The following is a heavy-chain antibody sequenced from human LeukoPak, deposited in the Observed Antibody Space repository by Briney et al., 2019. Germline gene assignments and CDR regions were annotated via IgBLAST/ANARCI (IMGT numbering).Heavy chain of an antibody. CDR2: ISSSSYI. D-gene: IGHD3-3*01. CDR3: APSLLEWLPDNDY. J-gene: IGHJ4*02. Sequence: PGGSLRLSCAASGFTFSSYSMNWVRQAPGEGLEWVSSISSSSYIYYADSVKGRFTISRDNAKNSLYLQMNSLRAEDTAVYYCAPSLLEWLPDNDYWGQGTLVTVSS. V-gene: IGHV3-21*01. CDR1: GFTFSSYS.